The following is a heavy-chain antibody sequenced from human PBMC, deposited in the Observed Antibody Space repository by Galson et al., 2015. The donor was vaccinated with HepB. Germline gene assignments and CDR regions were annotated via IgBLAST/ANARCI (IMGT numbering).Heavy chain of an antibody. V-gene: IGHV3-74*01. CDR1: GFTFSSYW. CDR2: INSDGSST. J-gene: IGHJ6*02. D-gene: IGHD1-7*01. Sequence: SLRLSCAASGFTFSSYWMHWVRQAPGKGLVWVSRINSDGSSTGDADSVKGRFTISRDNAKNTLYLQMNSLRAEDTAVYYCARDLGLELPFLAQRTKYYYYYGMDVWGQGTTVTVSS. CDR3: ARDLGLELPFLAQRTKYYYYYGMDV.